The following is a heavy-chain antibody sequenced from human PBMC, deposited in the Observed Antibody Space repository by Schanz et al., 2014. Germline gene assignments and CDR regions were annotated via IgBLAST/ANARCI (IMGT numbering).Heavy chain of an antibody. CDR3: AAQYDIMTGYHTKNVDI. CDR1: GYRFTSYG. J-gene: IGHJ3*02. V-gene: IGHV1-18*01. CDR2: ISAYSGNP. Sequence: LSHSGFWLKKYKSSVKLSCKSSGYRFTSYGINWLRQAPGQGFGSMGWISAYSGNPKYAQKLQGRVTMSTDTSTRKAYMEMMSLRSDDPAVYECAAQYDIMTGYHTKNVDIWGQGKMVDVSS. D-gene: IGHD3-9*01.